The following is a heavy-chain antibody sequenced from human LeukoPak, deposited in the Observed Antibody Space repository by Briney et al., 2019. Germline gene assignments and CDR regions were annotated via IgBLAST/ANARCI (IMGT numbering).Heavy chain of an antibody. D-gene: IGHD6-6*01. CDR1: GCSFTSYW. J-gene: IGHJ6*02. Sequence: GESLKISCKGSGCSFTSYWIGWVRQMPGKGLEWMGIIYPGDSDTRYSPSFQGQVTISADKSISTAYLQWSSLKASDTAMYYCARLADGDSSSSSYYYYGMDVWGQGTTVTVSS. CDR2: IYPGDSDT. CDR3: ARLADGDSSSSSYYYYGMDV. V-gene: IGHV5-51*01.